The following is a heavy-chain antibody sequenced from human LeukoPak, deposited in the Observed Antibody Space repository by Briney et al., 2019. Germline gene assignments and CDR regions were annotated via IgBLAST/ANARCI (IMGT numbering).Heavy chain of an antibody. CDR1: GGSISSGGYS. Sequence: PSETLSLTCAVSGGSISSGGYSWSWIRQPPGKGLEWIGYIYHSGSTYYNPSLKSRVTISVDRSKNQFSLKLSSVTAADTAVYYCARGPYYYDSSGYIDYWGQGTLSPSPQ. J-gene: IGHJ4*02. D-gene: IGHD3-22*01. CDR3: ARGPYYYDSSGYIDY. V-gene: IGHV4-30-2*01. CDR2: IYHSGST.